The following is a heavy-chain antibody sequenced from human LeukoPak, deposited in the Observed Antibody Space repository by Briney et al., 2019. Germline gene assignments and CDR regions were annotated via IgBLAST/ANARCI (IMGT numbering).Heavy chain of an antibody. V-gene: IGHV4-34*01. D-gene: IGHD2-15*01. CDR2: INHSGST. CDR3: ARVHCSGGSCYFSDYYGMDV. J-gene: IGHJ6*02. Sequence: PSETLSLTCAVYGGSFSGYYWSWIRQPPGKGLEWIGEINHSGSTNYNPSLKSRVTISVDTSKNQFSLKLSSVTAADTAVYYCARVHCSGGSCYFSDYYGMDVWGQGTTVTVSS. CDR1: GGSFSGYY.